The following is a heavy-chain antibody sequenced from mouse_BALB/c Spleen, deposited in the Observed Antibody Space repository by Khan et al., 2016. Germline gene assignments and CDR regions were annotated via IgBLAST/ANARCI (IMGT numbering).Heavy chain of an antibody. CDR3: TRGFGYFDY. CDR2: IRLKSNNYAS. CDR1: GFTFSNYW. V-gene: IGHV6-6*02. D-gene: IGHD3-2*02. Sequence: EVQLQESGGGLVQPGGSMKLSCVASGFTFSNYWMNWVRQSPEKGLEWVAEIRLKSNNYASHYAESVKGRFTISRDDSKSSVYLQLNNLRPEDTGMYYCTRGFGYFDYWGQGTTLTVSS. J-gene: IGHJ2*01.